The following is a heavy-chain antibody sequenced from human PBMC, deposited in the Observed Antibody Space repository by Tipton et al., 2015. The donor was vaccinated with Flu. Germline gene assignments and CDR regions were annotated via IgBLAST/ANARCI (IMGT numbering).Heavy chain of an antibody. CDR3: ARQVGSLRRGVSFFDNGMDV. Sequence: LVKPSETLSLTCNVSGASVTSDYWNWIRQTPGKGLEWVGNIFHSGITKYSPSLKSRVTISLDESKNQLSLRITALTAADTAVYYCARQVGSLRRGVSFFDNGMDVWGQGAAVTVSS. D-gene: IGHD3-10*01. CDR2: IFHSGIT. V-gene: IGHV4-59*02. CDR1: GASVTSDY. J-gene: IGHJ6*02.